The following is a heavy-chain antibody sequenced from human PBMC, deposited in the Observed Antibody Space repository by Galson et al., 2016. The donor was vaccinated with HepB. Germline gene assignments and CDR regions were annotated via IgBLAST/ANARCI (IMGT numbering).Heavy chain of an antibody. J-gene: IGHJ6*02. V-gene: IGHV1-69*10. CDR1: GGNFSSYA. Sequence: SVKVSCKASGGNFSSYAISWVRQAPGQGLEWMGGIIPILDIPNYAQKFQGRVTISADKSTTTFYMELSSLRSEDTALYYCARGGYHYNGLDVWGQGTTVTVSS. CDR2: IIPILDIP. CDR3: ARGGYHYNGLDV.